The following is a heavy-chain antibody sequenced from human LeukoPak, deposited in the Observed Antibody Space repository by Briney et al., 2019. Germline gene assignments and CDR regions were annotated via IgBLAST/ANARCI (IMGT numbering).Heavy chain of an antibody. V-gene: IGHV4-4*07. CDR2: IDTSGST. Sequence: SETLSLTCTVSGGSITSFYWNRIRQPAGKGLGWIGRIDTSGSTNYNPSLKSRVTMSVDTSKNQFSLRLSSATAADTAVYYCARGQWELLRYNYIDVWGKGTTVTVSS. D-gene: IGHD1-26*01. CDR3: ARGQWELLRYNYIDV. J-gene: IGHJ6*03. CDR1: GGSITSFY.